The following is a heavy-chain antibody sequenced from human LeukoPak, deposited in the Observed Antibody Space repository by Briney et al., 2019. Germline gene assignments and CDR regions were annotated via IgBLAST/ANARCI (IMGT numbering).Heavy chain of an antibody. Sequence: GGSLRLSCAASGFTFSHHWMHWVRQAPGKGLVWVSHISSDESSTTYADSVKGRFTISRDNAKNTLYLQMNSLRAEDTAVYYCASSMVRGVIGYWGQGTLVTVSS. V-gene: IGHV3-74*01. CDR1: GFTFSHHW. CDR3: ASSMVRGVIGY. D-gene: IGHD3-10*01. CDR2: ISSDESST. J-gene: IGHJ4*02.